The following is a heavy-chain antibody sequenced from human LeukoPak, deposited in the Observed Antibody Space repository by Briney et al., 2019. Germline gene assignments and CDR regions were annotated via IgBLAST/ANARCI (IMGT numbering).Heavy chain of an antibody. D-gene: IGHD4-17*01. CDR1: GFSFSAYG. J-gene: IGHJ4*02. CDR2: ISIDGSNK. V-gene: IGHV3-33*05. CDR3: ARGLLDYGDYYFDF. Sequence: PGGSLRLACAASGFSFSAYGMHWVRQAPGKGLEWVSVISIDGSNKDYVDSVKGRFTISRDDSTNTLYLQMNSLRAEDTAIYYCARGLLDYGDYYFDFWGQGTLITVS.